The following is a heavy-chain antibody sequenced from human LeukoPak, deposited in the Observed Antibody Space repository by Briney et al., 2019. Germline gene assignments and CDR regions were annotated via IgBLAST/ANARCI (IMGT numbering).Heavy chain of an antibody. CDR2: IYYSGST. J-gene: IGHJ6*04. Sequence: SETLSLTCTVSGGSISSYYWSWIRQPPGKGLEWFGYIYYSGSTNYNPSLRSRVTLSVNTSKNQFSQKLNSVTAADTAVYYCAREYSSGWYSSGIDVWGKGTTVTISS. V-gene: IGHV4-59*12. CDR3: AREYSSGWYSSGIDV. CDR1: GGSISSYY. D-gene: IGHD6-13*01.